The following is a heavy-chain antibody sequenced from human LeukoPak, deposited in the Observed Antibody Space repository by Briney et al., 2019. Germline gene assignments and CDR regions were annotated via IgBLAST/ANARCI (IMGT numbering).Heavy chain of an antibody. CDR1: GFTFSGYE. CDR2: IAYGGTYT. CDR3: ARNKAITAFFGMDV. Sequence: GGSLRLSCAASGFTFSGYEMHWVRQAPGKGLEWVAVIAYGGTYTHHADSLKGRFTISRDNSRDTLYLQINSLRPEDTALYYCARNKAITAFFGMDVWGQGTTIIVSS. D-gene: IGHD2/OR15-2a*01. J-gene: IGHJ6*02. V-gene: IGHV3-30*03.